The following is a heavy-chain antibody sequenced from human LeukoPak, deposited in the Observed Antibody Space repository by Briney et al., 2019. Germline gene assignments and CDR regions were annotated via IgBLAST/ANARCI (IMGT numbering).Heavy chain of an antibody. Sequence: GGSLRLSCAASGFTFSSYGMHWVRQAPGKGLEWVAVISYDGSNKYYADSVKGRFTISRDNSKNTLYLQMNSLRAEDTAVYCCAKDGVITFGGVIDHDAFDIWGQGTMVTVSS. J-gene: IGHJ3*02. CDR3: AKDGVITFGGVIDHDAFDI. V-gene: IGHV3-30*18. CDR1: GFTFSSYG. D-gene: IGHD3-16*02. CDR2: ISYDGSNK.